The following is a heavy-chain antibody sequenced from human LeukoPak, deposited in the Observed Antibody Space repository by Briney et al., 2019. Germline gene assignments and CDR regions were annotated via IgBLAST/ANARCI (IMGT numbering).Heavy chain of an antibody. Sequence: SGGSLRLSCAASGFTFDDYAMHWVRQAPGKGLEWVSGISWNSGSIGYADFVKGRFTISRDNAKSSLYLQMNSLRAEDTALYYCAKGPRPTSYYFDYWGQGTLVTVSS. V-gene: IGHV3-9*01. CDR2: ISWNSGSI. D-gene: IGHD6-6*01. CDR3: AKGPRPTSYYFDY. J-gene: IGHJ4*02. CDR1: GFTFDDYA.